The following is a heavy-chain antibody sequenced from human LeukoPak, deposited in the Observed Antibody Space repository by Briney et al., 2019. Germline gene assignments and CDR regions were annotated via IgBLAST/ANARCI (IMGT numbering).Heavy chain of an antibody. V-gene: IGHV4-39*01. J-gene: IGHJ4*02. D-gene: IGHD6-13*01. CDR1: GGSISSNSHF. Sequence: SETLSLTCTVSGGSISSNSHFWDWIRQSPGKGLEWIGTIYYSGSTYYSPSLKSRVTISVDTSKNQFSLKLSSVTAADTAVYYCARHLENISSWKGYYFDYWGQGTLVTVSS. CDR3: ARHLENISSWKGYYFDY. CDR2: IYYSGST.